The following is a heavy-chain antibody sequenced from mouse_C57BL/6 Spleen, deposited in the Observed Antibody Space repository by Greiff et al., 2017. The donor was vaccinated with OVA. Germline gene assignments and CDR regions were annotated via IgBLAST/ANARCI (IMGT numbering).Heavy chain of an antibody. CDR3: ERRGSYEAMDY. Sequence: VQLKQSGPVLVKPGPSVKISCKASGFTFTDYYMHWVKQSHGKSLEWIGLVYPYNGGTSYNQKFKGKATLTVDTSSSTSYMELNSQTSEDSAVYSGERRGSYEAMDYWGQGTSVTVSS. CDR1: GFTFTDYY. CDR2: VYPYNGGT. V-gene: IGHV1-36*01. D-gene: IGHD6-1*01. J-gene: IGHJ4*01.